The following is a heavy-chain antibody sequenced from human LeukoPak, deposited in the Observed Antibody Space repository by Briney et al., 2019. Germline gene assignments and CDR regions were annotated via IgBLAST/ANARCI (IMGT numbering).Heavy chain of an antibody. D-gene: IGHD3-22*01. V-gene: IGHV4-39*07. Sequence: TSETLSLTCTVSGGSISSSSYYWGWIRQPPGKGLEWIGSIYYSGSTYYSPSLKSRVTISVDTSKNQFSLKLSSVTAADTAVYYCARGIDSYYDSSGYPFDYWGQGTLVTVSS. J-gene: IGHJ4*02. CDR3: ARGIDSYYDSSGYPFDY. CDR2: IYYSGST. CDR1: GGSISSSSYY.